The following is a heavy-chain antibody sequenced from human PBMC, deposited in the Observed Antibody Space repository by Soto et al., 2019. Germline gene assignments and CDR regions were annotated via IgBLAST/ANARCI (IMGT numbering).Heavy chain of an antibody. V-gene: IGHV1-18*01. J-gene: IGHJ4*02. CDR3: ARDLGGWPDY. D-gene: IGHD2-15*01. CDR2: VSTHDDET. Sequence: ASVKVSCKTSGYTFNMYGISWARQAPGQGLEWMGYVSTHDDETIYAQKFQGRVTITRDTSASTAYMELSSLRSEDTAVYYCARDLGGWPDYWGQGTLVTVSS. CDR1: GYTFNMYG.